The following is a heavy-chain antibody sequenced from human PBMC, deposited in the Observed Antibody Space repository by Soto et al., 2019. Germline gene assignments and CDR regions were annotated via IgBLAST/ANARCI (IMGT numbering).Heavy chain of an antibody. V-gene: IGHV3-21*01. Sequence: EVQLVESGGGLVKPGGSLRLSCAASGFTFSSYSMNWVRQAPGKGLEWVSSISSSSSYIYYADSVKGRFTISRDNAKNSLYLQMNSLRAEDTAVYYCARAEWLDAIPAYNWFDPWGQGTLVTVSS. CDR2: ISSSSSYI. CDR1: GFTFSSYS. D-gene: IGHD6-19*01. J-gene: IGHJ5*02. CDR3: ARAEWLDAIPAYNWFDP.